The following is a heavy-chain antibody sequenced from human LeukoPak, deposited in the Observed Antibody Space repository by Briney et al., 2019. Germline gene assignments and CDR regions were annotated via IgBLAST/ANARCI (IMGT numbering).Heavy chain of an antibody. CDR1: GFTFSSYE. Sequence: LGGSLRLSCAASGFTFSSYEMNWVRQAPGKGLEWVSYISSSGSTIYYADSVKGRFTISRDNAKNSLYLQMNSLRAEDTAVYYCARDFYFDWFRNYYYYYGMDVWGQGTTVTVSS. CDR3: ARDFYFDWFRNYYYYYGMDV. V-gene: IGHV3-48*03. D-gene: IGHD3-9*01. J-gene: IGHJ6*02. CDR2: ISSSGSTI.